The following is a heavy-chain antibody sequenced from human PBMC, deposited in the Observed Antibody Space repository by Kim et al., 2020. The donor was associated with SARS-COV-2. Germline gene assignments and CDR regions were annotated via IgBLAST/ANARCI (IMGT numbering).Heavy chain of an antibody. D-gene: IGHD2-15*01. CDR3: ARIGDY. CDR2: YPGDSDT. V-gene: IGHV5-51*01. J-gene: IGHJ4*02. Sequence: YPGDSDTRYRPSFQGQVTISADKSISTAYLQWSSLKASDTAMYYCARIGDYWGQGILVTVSS.